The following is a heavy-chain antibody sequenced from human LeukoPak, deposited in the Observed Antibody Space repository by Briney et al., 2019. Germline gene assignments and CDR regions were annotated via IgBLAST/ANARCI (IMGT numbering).Heavy chain of an antibody. CDR3: AKSPPYCSSTSCNKRAFDY. Sequence: PGGSLRLSCAASGFTFSSYAMSWVRQAPGKGLEWVSAISGSGGSTYYADSVKGRFTISRDNSKNTLYLQMNSLRAEDTAVYYCAKSPPYCSSTSCNKRAFDYWGQGTLVTVSS. J-gene: IGHJ4*02. CDR2: ISGSGGST. D-gene: IGHD2-2*02. V-gene: IGHV3-23*01. CDR1: GFTFSSYA.